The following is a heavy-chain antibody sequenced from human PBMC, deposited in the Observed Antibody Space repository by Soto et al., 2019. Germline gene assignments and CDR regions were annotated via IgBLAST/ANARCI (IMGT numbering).Heavy chain of an antibody. Sequence: SETLSLSCTVSGGSISSYYWSWIRQPPGKGLEWIGYIYYSGSTNYNPSLKIRVTISVDTSKNQFSLKLSSVTAADTAVYYCASLKGDYGDYAGLRVYHYYMAVWGKGTTVTVSS. CDR2: IYYSGST. CDR1: GGSISSYY. J-gene: IGHJ6*03. CDR3: ASLKGDYGDYAGLRVYHYYMAV. V-gene: IGHV4-59*01. D-gene: IGHD4-17*01.